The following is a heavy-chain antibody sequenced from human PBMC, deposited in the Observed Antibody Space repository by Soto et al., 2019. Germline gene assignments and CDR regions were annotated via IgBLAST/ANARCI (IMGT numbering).Heavy chain of an antibody. CDR2: IYPDDSDT. V-gene: IGHV5-51*01. CDR1: GYRMSIYW. CDR3: ARVSANAFNV. J-gene: IGHJ3*01. Sequence: GESLKISCKGAGYRMSIYWIGWVRQMPGKGLEWMGIIYPDDSDTRYSPSFQGQVIISADKSVRTAYLQWSSLKASDTAMYYCARVSANAFNVWGQGTMVTVSS.